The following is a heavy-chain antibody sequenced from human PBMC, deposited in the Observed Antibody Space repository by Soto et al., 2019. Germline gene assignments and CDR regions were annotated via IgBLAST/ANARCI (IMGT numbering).Heavy chain of an antibody. Sequence: LSLTCTVAGGSISSGAYHWSWIRQPPGKGLEWIGYIYYSGSTYYNPSLKSRVTISVDTSKNQFSLKLSSVTAADTAVYYCARVLSGYSYGLGAFDIWGQGTMVTVSS. D-gene: IGHD5-18*01. V-gene: IGHV4-30-4*01. J-gene: IGHJ3*02. CDR1: GGSISSGAYH. CDR3: ARVLSGYSYGLGAFDI. CDR2: IYYSGST.